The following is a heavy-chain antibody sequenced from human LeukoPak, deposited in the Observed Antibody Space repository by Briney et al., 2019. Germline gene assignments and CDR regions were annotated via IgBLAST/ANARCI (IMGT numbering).Heavy chain of an antibody. CDR3: ASLRVVPAAMGTFDY. Sequence: SETLSLTCAVYGGSFSGYYWSWIRQAPGKGLEWIGEINHSGSTNYNPSLKSRVTISVDTSKNQFSLKLSSVTAADTAVYYCASLRVVPAAMGTFDYWGQGTLVTVSS. J-gene: IGHJ4*02. CDR1: GGSFSGYY. V-gene: IGHV4-34*01. CDR2: INHSGST. D-gene: IGHD2-2*01.